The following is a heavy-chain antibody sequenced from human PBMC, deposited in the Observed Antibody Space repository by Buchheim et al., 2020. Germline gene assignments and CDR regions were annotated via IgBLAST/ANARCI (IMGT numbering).Heavy chain of an antibody. CDR2: ISSSGSTI. J-gene: IGHJ6*03. CDR3: ARALHIVVVPAAEDV. D-gene: IGHD2-2*01. CDR1: GFTFSSYE. Sequence: EVQLVESGGGLVQPGGSLRLSCAASGFTFSSYEMNWVRQAPGKGLEWVSYISSSGSTIYYADSVKGRFTISRDNAKNSLYLQMNSLRAEATAVYYCARALHIVVVPAAEDVWGKGTT. V-gene: IGHV3-48*03.